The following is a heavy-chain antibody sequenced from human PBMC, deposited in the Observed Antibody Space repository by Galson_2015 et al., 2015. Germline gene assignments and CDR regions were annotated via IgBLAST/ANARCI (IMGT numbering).Heavy chain of an antibody. D-gene: IGHD3-22*01. CDR2: IDWEDDK. J-gene: IGHJ6*03. Sequence: PALVKPTQTLTLTCSFSGFLLDTREMSVAWVRQPPGKALEWLARIDWEDDKYYSPSLKTRLTISKDTSKNQVVLTMTDMDPVDTATYYCARTNYESSAHISLNYYYYFMDVWGKGTRVTVSS. CDR1: GFLLDTREMS. CDR3: ARTNYESSAHISLNYYYYFMDV. V-gene: IGHV2-70*18.